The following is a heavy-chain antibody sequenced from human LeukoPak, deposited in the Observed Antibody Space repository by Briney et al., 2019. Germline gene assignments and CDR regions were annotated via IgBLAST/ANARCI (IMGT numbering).Heavy chain of an antibody. J-gene: IGHJ4*02. CDR3: ARTRYDQRPFDY. CDR1: GFTFSSYW. V-gene: IGHV3-74*01. Sequence: GGSLRLSCAASGFTFSSYWMHWVRQPPGKGLVWVSRINTDGSSTNYADSVKGRFTISRDNAKNTLYLQMNSLRAEDTAVYYCARTRYDQRPFDYWGRGALVTVSS. CDR2: INTDGSST. D-gene: IGHD5-12*01.